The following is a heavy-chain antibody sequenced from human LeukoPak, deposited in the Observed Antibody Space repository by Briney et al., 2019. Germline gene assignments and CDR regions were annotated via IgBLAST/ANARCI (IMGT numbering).Heavy chain of an antibody. V-gene: IGHV3-48*03. D-gene: IGHD3-10*01. Sequence: AGGSLRLSCAASGFTFSSYEMNWVRQAPGKGLEWVSYISSSGSTIYYADSVKGRFTISRDNAKNSLYLQMNSLRAEDTAVYYCARASLLWFGELLFSAAFDCWGQGTLVTVSS. J-gene: IGHJ4*02. CDR3: ARASLLWFGELLFSAAFDC. CDR1: GFTFSSYE. CDR2: ISSSGSTI.